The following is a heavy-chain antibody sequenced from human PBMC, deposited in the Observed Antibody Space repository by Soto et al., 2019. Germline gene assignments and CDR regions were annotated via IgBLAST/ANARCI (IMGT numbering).Heavy chain of an antibody. D-gene: IGHD2-2*01. CDR3: ARGRGYCISTSCYGSYYYYGMDV. CDR1: GGSVSSGSYY. Sequence: SETLSLTCTVSGGSVSSGSYYWSWIRQPPGKGLEWIGYIYYSGSTNYNPSLKSRVTISVDTSKNQFSLKLSSVTAADTAVYYCARGRGYCISTSCYGSYYYYGMDVWGQGTTVTVSS. J-gene: IGHJ6*02. CDR2: IYYSGST. V-gene: IGHV4-61*01.